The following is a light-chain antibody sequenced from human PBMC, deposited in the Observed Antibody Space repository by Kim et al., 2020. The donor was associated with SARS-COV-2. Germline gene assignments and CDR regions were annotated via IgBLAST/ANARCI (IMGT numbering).Light chain of an antibody. CDR2: DAN. V-gene: IGKV1-5*01. Sequence: ATVGDRVTNTCRASRTINAWLAWYQQKPGKAPKLLGYDANMLNSRGPSRFSGRGSGTEFALTISSVQPDDFATYYWQQFNSYSYSFGQETKLEI. CDR3: QQFNSYSYS. J-gene: IGKJ2*01. CDR1: RTINAW.